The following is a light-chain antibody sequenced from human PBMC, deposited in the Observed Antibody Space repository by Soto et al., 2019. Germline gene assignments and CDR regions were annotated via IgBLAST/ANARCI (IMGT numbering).Light chain of an antibody. CDR2: GAS. J-gene: IGKJ1*01. Sequence: EIVLTQSPGTLSLSPGERATLSCRASQSVSSSYLAWYQQKPGQAPRLLIYGASSRATGIPDRFSGSGSGTDFTLTISRLEPVDFAVYYCQQYGSSLRTFGQGTKEDIK. CDR3: QQYGSSLRT. CDR1: QSVSSSY. V-gene: IGKV3-20*01.